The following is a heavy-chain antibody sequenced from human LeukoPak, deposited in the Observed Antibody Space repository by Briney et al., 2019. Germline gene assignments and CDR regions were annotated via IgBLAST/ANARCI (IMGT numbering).Heavy chain of an antibody. Sequence: GGSLRLSCAASGFTFSSYAMSWVRQAPGKGLEWVSAISGSGGSTYYADSVRGRFTISRDNSKNTLYLQMNSLRAEDTAVYYCAKALGGYSGYDPKDAFDIWGQGTMVTVSS. CDR1: GFTFSSYA. D-gene: IGHD5-12*01. CDR3: AKALGGYSGYDPKDAFDI. V-gene: IGHV3-23*01. CDR2: ISGSGGST. J-gene: IGHJ3*02.